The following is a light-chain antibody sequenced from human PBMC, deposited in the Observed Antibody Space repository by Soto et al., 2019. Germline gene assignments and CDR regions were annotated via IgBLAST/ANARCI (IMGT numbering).Light chain of an antibody. Sequence: QSALTQPPSASGSPGQSVTISCTGTSNDVGNYNYVSWYQQHPGKAPKVLISEVSKRPSGVPDRFSGYKSGNMASLAVSGLQAEDEADYYCCSYSGTNNLLIFGGGTKLTVL. CDR3: CSYSGTNNLLI. V-gene: IGLV2-8*01. J-gene: IGLJ2*01. CDR1: SNDVGNYNY. CDR2: EVS.